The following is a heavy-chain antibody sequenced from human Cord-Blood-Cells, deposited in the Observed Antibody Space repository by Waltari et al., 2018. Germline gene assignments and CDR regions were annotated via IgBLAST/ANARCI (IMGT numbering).Heavy chain of an antibody. CDR2: IYSGGST. J-gene: IGHJ4*02. V-gene: IGHV3-53*01. CDR3: ARERREYYDSSGYYFDY. Sequence: GKGLEWVSVIYSGGSTYYADSVKGRFTISRDNSKNTLYLQMNSLRAEDTAVYYCARERREYYDSSGYYFDYWGQGTLVTVSS. D-gene: IGHD3-22*01.